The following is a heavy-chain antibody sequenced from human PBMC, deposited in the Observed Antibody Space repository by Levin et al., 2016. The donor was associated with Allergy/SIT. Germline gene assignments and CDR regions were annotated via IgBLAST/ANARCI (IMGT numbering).Heavy chain of an antibody. CDR2: IRSKANAYAT. CDR3: TRRVPGAKWFDP. V-gene: IGHV3-73*01. D-gene: IGHD4/OR15-4a*01. CDR1: GFTISGSA. Sequence: GGSLRLSCAASGFTISGSAMHWVRQASGKGLEWVGRIRSKANAYATEYAASLKGRFTISRDDSKNTAYLQINSLETGDTAIYYCTRRVPGAKWFDPWGQGTLVTVSS. J-gene: IGHJ5*02.